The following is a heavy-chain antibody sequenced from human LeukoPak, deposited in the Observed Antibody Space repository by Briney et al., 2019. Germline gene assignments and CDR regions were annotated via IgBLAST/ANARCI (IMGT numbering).Heavy chain of an antibody. CDR2: ISAYNGKK. D-gene: IGHD3-22*01. CDR3: ARDLGGSYYYDSSGYWH. CDR1: GYTFTRYG. Sequence: ASVKVSCRDSGYTFTRYGKSRGRQAPGQGIERMGWISAYNGKKNYEKKLQGRVTMTTDTSTSTAYMELRSLTSADTAVYYCARDLGGSYYYDSSGYWHWGQGTLVTVSS. V-gene: IGHV1-18*01. J-gene: IGHJ4*02.